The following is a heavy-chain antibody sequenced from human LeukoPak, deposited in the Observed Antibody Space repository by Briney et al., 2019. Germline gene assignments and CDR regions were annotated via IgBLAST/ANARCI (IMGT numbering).Heavy chain of an antibody. CDR3: VRELPPVVQYYFDY. CDR1: GFTFSDYG. D-gene: IGHD3-22*01. J-gene: IGHJ4*02. V-gene: IGHV3-33*01. Sequence: GGSLRLSCAASGFTFSDYGMHWVRQAPGKGLEWVAVIWYDGSNKYYADSVKGRFTISRDDSRNTLYLQMNSLRAEDTAVYYCVRELPPVVQYYFDYWGPGTLVTVSS. CDR2: IWYDGSNK.